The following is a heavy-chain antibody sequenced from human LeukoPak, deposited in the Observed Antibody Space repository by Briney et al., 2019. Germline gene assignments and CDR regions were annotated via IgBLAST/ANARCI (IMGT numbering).Heavy chain of an antibody. Sequence: SETLSLTCKVSGGSISSSSYYWGWIRQPPGKGLEWIGSIYYNGSPHYNPSLKSRVTISIDKSKNQFSLKLSSVTAADTAVYYCARHGTRYYYYYMDVWGKGTTVTISS. CDR2: IYYNGSP. CDR3: ARHGTRYYYYYMDV. D-gene: IGHD1-26*01. V-gene: IGHV4-39*01. J-gene: IGHJ6*03. CDR1: GGSISSSSYY.